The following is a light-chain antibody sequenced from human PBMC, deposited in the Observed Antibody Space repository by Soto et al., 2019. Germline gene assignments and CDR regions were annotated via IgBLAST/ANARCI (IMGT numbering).Light chain of an antibody. CDR3: GTWDESLGAGV. CDR2: DDN. J-gene: IGLJ2*01. V-gene: IGLV1-51*01. Sequence: QSVLTQPASLSATPGEKVTISCSGRGSNIGRNYVSWYRQLPGTAPQLLIYDDNKRHSGDPDRLSGSRYGTSASLAIAGLQPGDEADYYCGTWDESLGAGVFGGGTKVTVL. CDR1: GSNIGRNY.